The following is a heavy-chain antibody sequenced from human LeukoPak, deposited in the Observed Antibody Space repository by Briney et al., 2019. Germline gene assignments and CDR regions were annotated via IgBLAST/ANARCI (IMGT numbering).Heavy chain of an antibody. J-gene: IGHJ6*03. V-gene: IGHV7-4-1*02. CDR2: INTNTGNP. Sequence: ASVKVSCKASGYTFTNYVMNWVRQAPGQGLEWMGWINTNTGNPTYAQGFTGRFVFSLDTSINTSYLQISSLKAEDTAVYYCARDHGIQLWLRNNYYYMDVWGKGTTVTVSS. CDR1: GYTFTNYV. D-gene: IGHD5-18*01. CDR3: ARDHGIQLWLRNNYYYMDV.